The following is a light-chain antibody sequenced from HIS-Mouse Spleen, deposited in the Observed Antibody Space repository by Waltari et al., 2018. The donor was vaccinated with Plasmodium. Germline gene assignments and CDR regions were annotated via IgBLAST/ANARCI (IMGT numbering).Light chain of an antibody. CDR2: EVS. V-gene: IGLV2-8*01. CDR3: SSYAGSNNLV. Sequence: QSALTQPPSASGSPGHSVTIPCTGTSSDVGGYHYVPWYQQHPGKAPKLMIYEVSKRPSGVPDRFSGSKSGNTASLTVSGLQAEDEADYYCSSYAGSNNLVFGGGTKLTVL. J-gene: IGLJ2*01. CDR1: SSDVGGYHY.